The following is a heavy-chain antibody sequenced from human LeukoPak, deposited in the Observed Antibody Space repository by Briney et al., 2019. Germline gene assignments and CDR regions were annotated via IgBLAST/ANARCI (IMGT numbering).Heavy chain of an antibody. CDR3: ATSRGALDF. D-gene: IGHD3-10*01. CDR2: ISGSSGSI. CDR1: GFTFSSYG. V-gene: IGHV3-48*01. J-gene: IGHJ4*02. Sequence: GGSLRLSCAASGFTFSSYGMHWVRQGPGRGLEWVSYISGSSGSIYYADSVKGRFTISRDNAKNSLYLQMNSLRAEDTAIYYCATSRGALDFWGQGTLVTVSS.